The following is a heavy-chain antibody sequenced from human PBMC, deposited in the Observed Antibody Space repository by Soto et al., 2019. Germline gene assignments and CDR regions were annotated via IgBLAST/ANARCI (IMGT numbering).Heavy chain of an antibody. CDR2: VSTNGAT. CDR1: GGSISSYY. V-gene: IGHV4-4*07. Sequence: TSETLSLTCTVSGGSISSYYWSWIRQPAGKGLEWIGRVSTNGATNYNPSLESRVTMSVDTSKNQFSLKLTSVTAADTAVYFCARADYEILTGSYAMDVWGQGTTVTVS. J-gene: IGHJ6*02. CDR3: ARADYEILTGSYAMDV. D-gene: IGHD3-9*01.